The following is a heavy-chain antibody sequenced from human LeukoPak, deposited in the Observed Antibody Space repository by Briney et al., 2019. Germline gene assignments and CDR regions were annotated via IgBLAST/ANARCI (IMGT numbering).Heavy chain of an antibody. CDR3: ASVGIAAAGTAEHYYYGMDV. CDR2: MNPNSGNT. V-gene: IGHV1-8*01. J-gene: IGHJ6*02. D-gene: IGHD6-13*01. Sequence: ASVKVSCKASGYTFTSYDINWVRQATGPRLEWMGWMNPNSGNTGYAQKFQGRVTMTRNTSISTAYMELSSLRSEGTAVYYCASVGIAAAGTAEHYYYGMDVWGQGTTVTVSS. CDR1: GYTFTSYD.